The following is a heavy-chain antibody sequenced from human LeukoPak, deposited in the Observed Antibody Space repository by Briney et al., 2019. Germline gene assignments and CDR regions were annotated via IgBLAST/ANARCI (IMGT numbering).Heavy chain of an antibody. V-gene: IGHV1-69*13. Sequence: SVKVSCKASGGTFSSYAISWVRQAPGQGLEWMGGIIPIFGTANYAQKFQGRVTITADESTSTAYMELSSLRSEDTAVYYCARGSRYGDYTLDYWGQGTLVTVSS. J-gene: IGHJ4*02. CDR2: IIPIFGTA. CDR3: ARGSRYGDYTLDY. CDR1: GGTFSSYA. D-gene: IGHD4-17*01.